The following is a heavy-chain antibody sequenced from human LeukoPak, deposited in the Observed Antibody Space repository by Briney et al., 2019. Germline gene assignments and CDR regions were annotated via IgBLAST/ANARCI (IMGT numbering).Heavy chain of an antibody. D-gene: IGHD2-2*01. CDR2: IRYDGSNK. CDR1: GFTFSSYG. V-gene: IGHV3-30*02. Sequence: GGSLRLSCAASGFTFSSYGMHWVRQAPGKGLEWVAFIRYDGSNKYYADSVKDRFTISRDNSKNTLYLQMDSLRAEDTAVYYCAKGGYQLLTYYYYYYMDVWGKGTTVTISS. J-gene: IGHJ6*03. CDR3: AKGGYQLLTYYYYYYMDV.